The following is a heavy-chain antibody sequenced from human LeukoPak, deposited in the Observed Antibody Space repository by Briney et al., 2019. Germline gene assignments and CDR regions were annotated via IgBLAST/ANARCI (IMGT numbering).Heavy chain of an antibody. CDR3: ARGEDQSKQGY. V-gene: IGHV4-34*01. J-gene: IGHJ4*02. Sequence: PSETLSLTCGVYGGSFRHYYRSWLPQPPGKGLEWIGEIHPSGTTDYNPSFNSRVTISVDTSKNQFSLKLTAVTAADTAVYYCARGEDQSKQGYWGQGTLVTVSS. CDR1: GGSFRHYY. CDR2: IHPSGTT. D-gene: IGHD6-13*01.